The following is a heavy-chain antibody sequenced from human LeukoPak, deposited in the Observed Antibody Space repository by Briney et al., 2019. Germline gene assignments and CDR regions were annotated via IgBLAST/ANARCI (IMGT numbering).Heavy chain of an antibody. D-gene: IGHD2-2*02. CDR1: GLSFSSAW. Sequence: PGGSLRLSCGASGLSFSSAWMNWVRQAPGKGLEWVGRIRSKADNGTAEYAALVKGRFTISRDDSKKMLYLQMNSLEVNDTAVYYCTTRGYCSGAGCYSDYWGQGTLDTVSS. V-gene: IGHV3-15*07. CDR2: IRSKADNGTA. J-gene: IGHJ4*02. CDR3: TTRGYCSGAGCYSDY.